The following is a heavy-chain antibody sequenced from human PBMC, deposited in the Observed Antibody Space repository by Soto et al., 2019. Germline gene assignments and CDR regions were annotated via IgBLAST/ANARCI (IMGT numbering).Heavy chain of an antibody. CDR2: TYYRSKWYY. CDR1: GDSVSSNNAG. CDR3: ARGEQYSGRIFDY. D-gene: IGHD1-26*01. Sequence: SQTLSLTCAITGDSVSSNNAGWSWVRQSPSRGLEWLGRTYYRSKWYYEYAVSVRGRITINPDTSKNQYSLQLNSVTPEDTAVYFCARGEQYSGRIFDYWGQGTLVNVSS. J-gene: IGHJ4*01. V-gene: IGHV6-1*01.